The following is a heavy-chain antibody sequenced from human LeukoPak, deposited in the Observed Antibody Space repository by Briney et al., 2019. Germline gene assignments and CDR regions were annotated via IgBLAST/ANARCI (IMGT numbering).Heavy chain of an antibody. J-gene: IGHJ4*02. CDR1: GFTFSSYA. CDR3: ATGRGSFDY. Sequence: GGSLRLSCAASGFTFSSYAMNWVRQAPGKGLEWVSGISGSGGSTYCADSVKGRFTISRDNSKNTLYLQMSSLRAEDTAVYYCATGRGSFDYWGQGTLVTVSS. D-gene: IGHD3-10*01. CDR2: ISGSGGST. V-gene: IGHV3-23*01.